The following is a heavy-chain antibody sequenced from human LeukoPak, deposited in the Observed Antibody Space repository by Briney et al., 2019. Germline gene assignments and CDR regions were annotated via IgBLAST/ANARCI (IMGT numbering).Heavy chain of an antibody. V-gene: IGHV1-18*01. CDR3: ARGEVSASLYYFDF. Sequence: GASVKVSCKTSGYTFTTYGVSWVRQAPGQGLEWTGWVSGYTGNTNYAERFQGRVTMTTDTSTSTVYMELTSLRSDDTAVYYCARGEVSASLYYFDFWGQGTLVTVS. D-gene: IGHD2-2*01. CDR1: GYTFTTYG. J-gene: IGHJ4*02. CDR2: VSGYTGNT.